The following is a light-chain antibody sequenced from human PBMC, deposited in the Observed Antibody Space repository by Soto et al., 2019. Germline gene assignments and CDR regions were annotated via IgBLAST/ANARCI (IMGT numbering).Light chain of an antibody. CDR1: QSVSTSY. CDR3: QHYRSSPAWT. Sequence: DIELTQSPGTLSSSQGERATLSCRASQSVSTSYLAWYQQQPGQPPRLLIYGASSRATGVPDRFSGSGSGAEFTLTISRLEPEDFAVYYCQHYRSSPAWTFGQGTKVEIK. J-gene: IGKJ1*01. V-gene: IGKV3-20*01. CDR2: GAS.